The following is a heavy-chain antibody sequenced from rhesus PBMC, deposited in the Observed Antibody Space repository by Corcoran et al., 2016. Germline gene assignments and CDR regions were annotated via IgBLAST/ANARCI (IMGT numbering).Heavy chain of an antibody. J-gene: IGHJ5-1*01. Sequence: QVQLQESGPGLVKPSETLSLTCAVSGGSISDSYYWSWIRQLPGKGLEWIGNTSGNSASTYCNPSLKSRVTISKDTSKNHFFLKVSSVTAADPAIYYCATDSGYSSGYNRFDVWGAGVLVTVSS. D-gene: IGHD5-24*01. CDR3: ATDSGYSSGYNRFDV. CDR1: GGSISDSYY. CDR2: TSGNSAST. V-gene: IGHV4S9*01.